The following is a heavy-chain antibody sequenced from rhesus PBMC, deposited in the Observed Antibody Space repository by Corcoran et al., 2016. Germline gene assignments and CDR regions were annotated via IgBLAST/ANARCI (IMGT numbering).Heavy chain of an antibody. CDR2: ISGSSGST. CDR1: GGSISSSKW. J-gene: IGHJ4*01. V-gene: IGHV4-65*02. Sequence: QVQLQESGPGLVKPSETLSLPCAVSGGSISSSKWWSWIRQPPGKGLGWIGYISGSSGSTYYNPSLKSRVTISKDTSKNQFSLKLSSVTAADTAVYYCARGTYPAGYFDYWGQGVLVTVSS. CDR3: ARGTYPAGYFDY.